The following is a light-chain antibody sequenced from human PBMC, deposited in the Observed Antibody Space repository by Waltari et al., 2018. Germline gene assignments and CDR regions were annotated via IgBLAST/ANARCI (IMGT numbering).Light chain of an antibody. CDR2: EDN. CDR3: QSFDSSHVV. CDR1: SGNIATNY. J-gene: IGLJ2*01. Sequence: FMLTQPHSVSESPGKTVTISCTRSSGNIATNYVQWYQQRPGSAPTKFIYEDNQRPSGVPDRFSGSIDSSSNSASLIISGLKAEDEADYYCQSFDSSHVVFGGGTKLTVL. V-gene: IGLV6-57*03.